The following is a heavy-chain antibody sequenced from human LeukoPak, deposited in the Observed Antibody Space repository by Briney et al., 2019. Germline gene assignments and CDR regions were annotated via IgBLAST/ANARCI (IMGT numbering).Heavy chain of an antibody. D-gene: IGHD3-22*01. CDR1: GGSISSYY. V-gene: IGHV4-59*08. Sequence: SETLSLTCTVSGGSISSYYWSWIRQPPGKGLEWIGYIYYSGSTNYNPSLKSRVTISVDTSKNQFSLKLSSVTAADTAVYYCARHEGRWDNSGYPHQPIDYWGQGTLVTVSS. CDR3: ARHEGRWDNSGYPHQPIDY. CDR2: IYYSGST. J-gene: IGHJ4*02.